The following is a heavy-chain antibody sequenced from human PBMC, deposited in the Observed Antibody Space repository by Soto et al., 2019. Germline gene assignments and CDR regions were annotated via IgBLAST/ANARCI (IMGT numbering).Heavy chain of an antibody. V-gene: IGHV1-46*03. CDR2: INPSGGST. J-gene: IGHJ4*02. CDR3: ARDNTRAKDIVVVPAAMIDY. CDR1: GYTFTSYY. D-gene: IGHD2-2*01. Sequence: QVQLVQSGAEVKKPGASVKVSCKASGYTFTSYYMHWVRQAPGQGLEWMGIINPSGGSTSYAQKFQGRVTMTRDTSTSTVYMELSSLRSEDTAVYYCARDNTRAKDIVVVPAAMIDYWGQGTLVTVSS.